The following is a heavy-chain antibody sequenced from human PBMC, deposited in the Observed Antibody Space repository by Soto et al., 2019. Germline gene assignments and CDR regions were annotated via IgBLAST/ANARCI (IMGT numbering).Heavy chain of an antibody. CDR1: GFIISSHA. D-gene: IGHD6-19*01. Sequence: GGSLRLSCAVSGFIISSHAMHWVRQAPGKGLEWVAVISYDGNNKFYADSVKGRFTISRDNSKNTLYLQVNSLRDEDTAVYYCARDSWAVADDYYYGMDVWGQGTTVTVSS. CDR2: ISYDGNNK. V-gene: IGHV3-30*03. J-gene: IGHJ6*02. CDR3: ARDSWAVADDYYYGMDV.